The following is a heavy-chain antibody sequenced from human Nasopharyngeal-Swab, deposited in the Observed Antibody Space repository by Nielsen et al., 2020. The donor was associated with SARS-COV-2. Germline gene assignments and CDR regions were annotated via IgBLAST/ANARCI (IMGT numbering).Heavy chain of an antibody. CDR2: ISGSGGST. CDR1: GYTFSSYA. D-gene: IGHD3-3*01. CDR3: AKGTDSDYDFWSGYPTTLDS. Sequence: GGSLRLSCAASGYTFSSYAMSWVRQAPGKGLEWVSTISGSGGSTYYADSVKGRFTISRDNSENTLSLQMNSLRAEDTALYYCAKGTDSDYDFWSGYPTTLDSWGQGTLVTVSS. V-gene: IGHV3-23*01. J-gene: IGHJ4*02.